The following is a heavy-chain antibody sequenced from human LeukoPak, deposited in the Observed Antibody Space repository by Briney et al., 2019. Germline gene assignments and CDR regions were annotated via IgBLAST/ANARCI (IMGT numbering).Heavy chain of an antibody. CDR3: AKVRSGNNYYFDY. J-gene: IGHJ4*02. CDR1: GFTFSSYA. CDR2: ISYDGSNK. Sequence: GGSLRLSCAASGFTFSSYAMHWVRQAPGKGLEWVAVISYDGSNKYYADSVKGRFTISRDNFKNTLYLQMNGLRVEDTAVYYCAKVRSGNNYYFDYWGQGTLVTVSS. D-gene: IGHD1/OR15-1a*01. V-gene: IGHV3-30-3*01.